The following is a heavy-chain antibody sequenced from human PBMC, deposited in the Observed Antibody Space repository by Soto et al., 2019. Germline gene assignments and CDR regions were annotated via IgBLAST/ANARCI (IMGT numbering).Heavy chain of an antibody. CDR2: INHSGST. Sequence: SETLSLTCAVYGGSFSGYYWSWIRQPPGKGLEWIGEINHSGSTNYNPSLKSRVTISVDTSKNQFSLKLSSVTAADTAVYYCARHIVVVTATHFDYWGQGTLVTVSS. CDR1: GGSFSGYY. J-gene: IGHJ4*02. D-gene: IGHD2-21*02. CDR3: ARHIVVVTATHFDY. V-gene: IGHV4-34*01.